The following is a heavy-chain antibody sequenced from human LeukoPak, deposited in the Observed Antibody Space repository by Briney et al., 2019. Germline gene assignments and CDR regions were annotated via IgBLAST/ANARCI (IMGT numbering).Heavy chain of an antibody. J-gene: IGHJ4*02. D-gene: IGHD3-3*01. CDR3: ARDGRDTIFGVVANYFDY. CDR1: GGSISSYY. V-gene: IGHV4-4*07. CDR2: IYISGST. Sequence: SETLSLTCTVSGGSISSYYWSWIRQPAGKGLEWIGRIYISGSTNYNPSLKSRVTMSVDTSKNQFSLKLSSVTAADTAVYYCARDGRDTIFGVVANYFDYWGQGTLVTVSS.